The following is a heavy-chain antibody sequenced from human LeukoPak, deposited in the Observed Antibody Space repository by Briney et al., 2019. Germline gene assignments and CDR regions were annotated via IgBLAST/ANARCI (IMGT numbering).Heavy chain of an antibody. J-gene: IGHJ1*01. D-gene: IGHD3-22*01. Sequence: ASVKVSCKASGYTFTNYYMHWVRQAPGQALEWIGRNNPNSGGTNYAQKLQGRVTRTRDTSISTAYMELSRLRSDDTAVYYCARGPYYYDTKYFQHWGQGTLVTVSS. V-gene: IGHV1-2*06. CDR1: GYTFTNYY. CDR2: NNPNSGGT. CDR3: ARGPYYYDTKYFQH.